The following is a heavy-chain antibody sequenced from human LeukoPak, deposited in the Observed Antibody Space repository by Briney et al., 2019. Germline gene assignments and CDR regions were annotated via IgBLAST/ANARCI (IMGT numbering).Heavy chain of an antibody. D-gene: IGHD6-13*01. CDR3: ARATGIAAAGTIDY. V-gene: IGHV4-59*01. Sequence: SETLSLTCSVSSGSISSYYWSWIRQPPGKGLEWIGYIYYSGSTNYNPSLKSRVTISVDTSKNQFSLKLSSVTAADTAVYYCARATGIAAAGTIDYWGQGTLVTVSS. CDR1: SGSISSYY. J-gene: IGHJ4*02. CDR2: IYYSGST.